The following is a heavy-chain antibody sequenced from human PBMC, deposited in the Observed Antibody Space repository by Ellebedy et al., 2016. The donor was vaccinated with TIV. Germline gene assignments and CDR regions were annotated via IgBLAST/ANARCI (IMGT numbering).Heavy chain of an antibody. CDR2: ISYDGSNK. D-gene: IGHD6-19*01. V-gene: IGHV3-30-3*01. Sequence: GESLKISXAASGFTFSSYAMHWVRQAPGKGLEWVAVISYDGSNKYYADSVKGRFTISRDNSKNTLYLQMNSLRAEDTAVYYCARGGPAVAGRFDYWGQGTLVTVSS. CDR3: ARGGPAVAGRFDY. CDR1: GFTFSSYA. J-gene: IGHJ4*02.